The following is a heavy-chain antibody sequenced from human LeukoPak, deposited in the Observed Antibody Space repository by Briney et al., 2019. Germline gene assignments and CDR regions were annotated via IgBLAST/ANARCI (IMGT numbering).Heavy chain of an antibody. CDR3: ARDRSTSLDDAFDI. D-gene: IGHD2-2*01. V-gene: IGHV3-21*01. CDR1: GFTFSIYS. Sequence: PGGSLRLSCAASGFTFSIYSMNWVRQAPGKGLEWVSSISSSSSYIYYADSVKGRFTISRDNAKNSLYLQMNSLRAEDTAVYYCARDRSTSLDDAFDIWGQGTMVTVSS. CDR2: ISSSSSYI. J-gene: IGHJ3*02.